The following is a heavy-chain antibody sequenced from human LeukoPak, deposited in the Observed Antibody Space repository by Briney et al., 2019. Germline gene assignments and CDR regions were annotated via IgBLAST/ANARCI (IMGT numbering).Heavy chain of an antibody. Sequence: GASVEVSCKASGYTFTGYYMHWVRQAPGQGLEWMGWINPNSGGTNYAQKFQGRVTMTRDTSISTAYMELSRLRSDDTAVYYCARGGDDFWSGYYTSLDYWGQGTLVTVSS. V-gene: IGHV1-2*02. D-gene: IGHD3-3*01. CDR2: INPNSGGT. J-gene: IGHJ4*02. CDR1: GYTFTGYY. CDR3: ARGGDDFWSGYYTSLDY.